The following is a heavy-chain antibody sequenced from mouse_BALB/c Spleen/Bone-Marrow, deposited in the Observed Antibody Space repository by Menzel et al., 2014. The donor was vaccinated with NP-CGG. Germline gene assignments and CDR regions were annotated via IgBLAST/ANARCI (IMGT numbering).Heavy chain of an antibody. CDR1: GFTFTDYY. CDR2: IRNKANGYTT. V-gene: IGHV7-3*02. Sequence: EVKLVESGGGLVQPGGSLRLSCATSGFTFTDYYMSWVRQPPGKALEWLGFIRNKANGYTTEYSASVKGRFTNSRYNSQSILYLQMNSLRVEDSAAYYCARALIVFDYWGQGTTLTVSS. J-gene: IGHJ2*01. CDR3: ARALIVFDY.